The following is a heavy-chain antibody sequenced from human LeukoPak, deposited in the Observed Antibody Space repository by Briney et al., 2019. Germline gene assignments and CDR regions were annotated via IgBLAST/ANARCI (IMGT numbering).Heavy chain of an antibody. CDR2: INPSGGST. CDR3: ARVHKRGYSYGLDFDY. Sequence: ASVKVSCKASGYTFTTYYMHWVRQAPGQGLERMGIINPSGGSTSYAQKFQGRVTMTRDTSTSTVYMELSSLRSEDTAVYYCARVHKRGYSYGLDFDYWGQGTLVTVSS. D-gene: IGHD5-18*01. CDR1: GYTFTTYY. V-gene: IGHV1-46*01. J-gene: IGHJ4*02.